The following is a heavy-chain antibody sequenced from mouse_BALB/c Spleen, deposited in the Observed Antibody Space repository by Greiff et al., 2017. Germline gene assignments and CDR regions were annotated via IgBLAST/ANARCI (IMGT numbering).Heavy chain of an antibody. J-gene: IGHJ4*01. Sequence: EVKLVESGGGLVQPGGSMKLSCVASGFTFSNYWMNWVRQSPEKGLEWVAEISLKSNNYATHYAESVKGRFTISRDDSKSSVYLQMNNLRAEDTGIYYCTRTTVVNYYAMDYWGQGTSVTVSS. V-gene: IGHV6-6*02. CDR1: GFTFSNYW. CDR3: TRTTVVNYYAMDY. CDR2: ISLKSNNYAT. D-gene: IGHD1-1*01.